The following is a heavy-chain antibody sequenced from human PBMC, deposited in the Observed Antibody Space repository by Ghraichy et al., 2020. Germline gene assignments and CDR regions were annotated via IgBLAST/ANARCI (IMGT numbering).Heavy chain of an antibody. CDR2: IYGNGGGT. J-gene: IGHJ6*02. D-gene: IGHD6-19*01. V-gene: IGHV3-23*01. CDR3: AKERIALADYYDGMDV. CDR1: GFTFNNYA. Sequence: GGSLRLSCAATGFTFNNYAMSWVRQAPGKGLEWVSSIYGNGGGTFYTDSVKGRFTISRDNSKNTLYLQMNSLRADDTAVYYCAKERIALADYYDGMDVWGQGTTVTVS.